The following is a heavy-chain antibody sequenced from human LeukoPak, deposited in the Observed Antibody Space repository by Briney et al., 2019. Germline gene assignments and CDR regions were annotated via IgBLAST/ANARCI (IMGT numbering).Heavy chain of an antibody. CDR3: ARDAEWELIGNASDI. CDR1: GFTFSNYD. Sequence: GGSLRLSCAASGFTFSNYDIHWLRQAPGKGLEWVAVIWYDGSNKYYADSVKGRFTISRDNSKNALYLQMNSLRAEDTAVYYCARDAEWELIGNASDIWGQGTMVTVSS. D-gene: IGHD1-26*01. J-gene: IGHJ3*02. CDR2: IWYDGSNK. V-gene: IGHV3-33*01.